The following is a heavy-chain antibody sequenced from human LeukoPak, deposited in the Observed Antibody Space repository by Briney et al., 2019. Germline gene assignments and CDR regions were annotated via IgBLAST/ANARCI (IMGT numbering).Heavy chain of an antibody. Sequence: GSLRLSCAASGFTFSDAWLSWVRQAPGKGLEWVGRIKRKTAGGTTDYAAPVKGRFTISRDDSKNTLYLQMNSLKTEDTAVYYCTTEYSVFAFDIWGQGTMVTVSS. CDR2: IKRKTAGGTT. J-gene: IGHJ3*02. CDR1: GFTFSDAW. CDR3: TTEYSVFAFDI. D-gene: IGHD5-12*01. V-gene: IGHV3-15*01.